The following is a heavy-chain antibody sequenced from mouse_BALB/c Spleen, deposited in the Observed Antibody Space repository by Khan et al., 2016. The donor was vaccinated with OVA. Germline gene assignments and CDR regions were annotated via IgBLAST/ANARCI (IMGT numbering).Heavy chain of an antibody. J-gene: IGHJ2*01. Sequence: QVQLQESGPGLVAPSQSLSITCTVSGYSFTSYGVHWVRQPPGKGLEWLGVIWAGGSTNYNSALMSRLSISNDNSTSHVFLKMISLLTNDAAMYYCARLEDKWGQGTTLTVSS. V-gene: IGHV2-9*02. CDR3: ARLEDK. CDR1: GYSFTSYG. CDR2: IWAGGST.